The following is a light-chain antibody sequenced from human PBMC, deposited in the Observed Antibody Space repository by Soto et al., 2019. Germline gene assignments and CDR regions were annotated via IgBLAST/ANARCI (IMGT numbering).Light chain of an antibody. CDR2: GAS. J-gene: IGKJ1*01. CDR3: QHYGSSPRT. CDR1: QSVRSSH. V-gene: IGKV3-20*01. Sequence: EIVFTQSPGTLSLSPGERATLCCRASQSVRSSHLAWYQQKPGQAPRLLIYGASTRATGIPDRFSGSGSGTDFTLTITRLEPEDFAVYYCQHYGSSPRTFGQGTKV.